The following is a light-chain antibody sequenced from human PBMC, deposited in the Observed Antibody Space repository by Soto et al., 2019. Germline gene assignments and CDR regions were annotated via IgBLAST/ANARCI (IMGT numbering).Light chain of an antibody. J-gene: IGKJ1*01. CDR2: GAS. CDR3: QQYGSSPRT. Sequence: EIVLTQSTGTLSLSPGERATLSCRASQSVSSSYLAWYQQEPGQAPRLLIYGASSRATGIPDRFSGSGSGTDFTLTISRLEPEDFAVYSCQQYGSSPRTFGQVTRWIS. CDR1: QSVSSSY. V-gene: IGKV3-20*01.